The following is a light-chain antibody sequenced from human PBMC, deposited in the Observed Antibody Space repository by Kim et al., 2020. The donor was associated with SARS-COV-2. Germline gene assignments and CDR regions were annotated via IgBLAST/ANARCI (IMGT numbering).Light chain of an antibody. CDR2: GAS. J-gene: IGKJ4*01. CDR1: QSVRSNY. CDR3: QQYGSSPLT. V-gene: IGKV3-20*01. Sequence: PGERATLSCRASQSVRSNYLAWYQQKPGQAPRLLISGASSRATGIPDRFSGSGSGTDFTLTITRLDPEDFAVYYCQQYGSSPLTFGGGTKVDIK.